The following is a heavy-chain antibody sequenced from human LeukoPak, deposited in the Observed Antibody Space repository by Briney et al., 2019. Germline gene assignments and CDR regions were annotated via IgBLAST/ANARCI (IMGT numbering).Heavy chain of an antibody. D-gene: IGHD2-21*01. CDR2: TYYRSKWYY. Sequence: SQTLSLTCAISGDSVSTDSGAWNWIRQSPSRGLEWLGRTYYRSKWYYDYAVSVKSRITINPDTSKNQVSLHLNSVTPEDTAVYYCARESDKVGFDFDYWGQGTLVTVSS. CDR1: GDSVSTDSGA. J-gene: IGHJ4*02. CDR3: ARESDKVGFDFDY. V-gene: IGHV6-1*01.